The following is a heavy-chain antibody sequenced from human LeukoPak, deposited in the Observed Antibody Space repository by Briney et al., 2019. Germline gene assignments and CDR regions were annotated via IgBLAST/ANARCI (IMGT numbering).Heavy chain of an antibody. CDR2: TSAYNGNT. CDR3: ARSGSSGWSGYGMDV. V-gene: IGHV1-18*01. J-gene: IGHJ6*02. D-gene: IGHD6-19*01. CDR1: GYTFTSYG. Sequence: ASVKVSCKDSGYTFTSYGISWLRQAPGQGLEWMGWTSAYNGNTNYAQQLQGRVTMTTDPSTSSAYMEVRSLRSDDTAVYDCARSGSSGWSGYGMDVWGQGTTVTVSS.